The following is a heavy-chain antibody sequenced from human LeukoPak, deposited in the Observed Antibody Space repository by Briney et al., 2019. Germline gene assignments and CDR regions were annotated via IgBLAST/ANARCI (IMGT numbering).Heavy chain of an antibody. CDR3: ARDTWKAYFDPGTYHTTYYGMDF. D-gene: IGHD3-10*01. Sequence: SETLSLTCTVSVGSLSSGGYDWGWIRQPPGKGLEWLGYIYLSGATYYNPSIKSRVTTSVDTSKTQFSLRLTSVTAADTAVYYCARDTWKAYFDPGTYHTTYYGMDFWGQGTTVTVSS. V-gene: IGHV4-61*08. J-gene: IGHJ6*02. CDR2: IYLSGAT. CDR1: VGSLSSGGYD.